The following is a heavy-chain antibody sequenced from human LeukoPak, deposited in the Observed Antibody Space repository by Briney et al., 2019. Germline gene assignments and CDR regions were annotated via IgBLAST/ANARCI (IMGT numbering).Heavy chain of an antibody. CDR1: GYTFTSYG. D-gene: IGHD2-2*01. CDR2: ISAYNGNT. CDR3: ARDLYPIVVVPAALKN. Sequence: ASVKVSCKASGYTFTSYGISWVRQAPGQGLEWMGWISAYNGNTNYAQKLQGRVTMTTDTSTSTAYIELRSLRSDDTAVYCCARDLYPIVVVPAALKNWGQGTLVTVSS. V-gene: IGHV1-18*01. J-gene: IGHJ1*01.